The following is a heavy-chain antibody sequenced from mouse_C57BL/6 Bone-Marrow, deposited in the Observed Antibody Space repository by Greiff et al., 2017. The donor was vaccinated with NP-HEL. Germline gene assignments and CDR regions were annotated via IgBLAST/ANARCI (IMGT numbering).Heavy chain of an antibody. CDR1: GYTFTSYW. CDR3: ARGHLGDFFAY. CDR2: IDPSDSYT. D-gene: IGHD3-1*01. V-gene: IGHV1-69*01. Sequence: QVQLQQPGAELVMPGASVKLSCKASGYTFTSYWMHWVKQRPGQGLEWIGEIDPSDSYTNYNQKFKGKSTLTVDKSSSTAYMQLSSLTSEDSAVYYCARGHLGDFFAYWGQGTLVTVSA. J-gene: IGHJ3*01.